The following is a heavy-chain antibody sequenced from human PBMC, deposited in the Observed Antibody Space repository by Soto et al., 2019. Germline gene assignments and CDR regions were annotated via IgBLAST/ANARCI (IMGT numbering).Heavy chain of an antibody. Sequence: QVQLEQSGAEVKTLGSSVKVSCKASGDTFNRYAISWVRQAPGQGLEWMGGIIPIFGTANYAPQFQDRVNITADESTSTAYMELTSLKSEDTAVYFCARGARFLEWLSFDHWGQGTLVTVSS. D-gene: IGHD3-3*01. J-gene: IGHJ4*02. CDR1: GDTFNRYA. V-gene: IGHV1-69*12. CDR3: ARGARFLEWLSFDH. CDR2: IIPIFGTA.